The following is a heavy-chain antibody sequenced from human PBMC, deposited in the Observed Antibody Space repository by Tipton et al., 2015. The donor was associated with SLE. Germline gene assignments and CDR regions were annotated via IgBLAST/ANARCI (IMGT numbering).Heavy chain of an antibody. J-gene: IGHJ3*02. CDR1: GGSISSYY. D-gene: IGHD2-2*01. CDR2: IYYSGST. V-gene: IGHV4-59*08. CDR3: ARGGGYCSSTSCPGAFDI. Sequence: TLSLTCTVSGGSISSYYWSWIRQPPGKGLEWIGYIYYSGSTNYNPSLKSRVTISVDTSKNQFSLKLSSVTAADTAVYYCARGGGYCSSTSCPGAFDIWGQGTMVTVSS.